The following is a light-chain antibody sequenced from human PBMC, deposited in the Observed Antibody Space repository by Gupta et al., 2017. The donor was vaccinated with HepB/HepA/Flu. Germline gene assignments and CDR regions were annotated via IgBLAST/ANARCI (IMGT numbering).Light chain of an antibody. CDR2: EDT. CDR3: QVWDTRTDHPVV. V-gene: IGLV3-21*03. CDR1: NIGTKS. Sequence: SYILTQPPSVSVAPGRTARIPCGGNNIGTKSVHWYQQRPGQPPLVVIYEDTNRPSGIPERISGSNSGNTATLTISRVEAGDEADYYCQVWDTRTDHPVVFGGGTKLTV. J-gene: IGLJ2*01.